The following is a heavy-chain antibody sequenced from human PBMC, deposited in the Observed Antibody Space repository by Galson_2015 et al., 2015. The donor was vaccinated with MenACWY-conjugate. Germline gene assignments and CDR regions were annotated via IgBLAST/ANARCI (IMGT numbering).Heavy chain of an antibody. CDR3: ARHPPGGRGMDV. V-gene: IGHV5-51*01. CDR2: IDPVNSNI. CDR1: GYSFTNYW. D-gene: IGHD1-26*01. Sequence: QSGAEVTKPGESLKISCTGSGYSFTNYWIAWVRQMPGKGLEWVGLIDPVNSNIRYSPSFQGQVTISADESISTAYLQWSSLKASDTATYYCARHPPGGRGMDVWGRGTTVTVSS. J-gene: IGHJ6*01.